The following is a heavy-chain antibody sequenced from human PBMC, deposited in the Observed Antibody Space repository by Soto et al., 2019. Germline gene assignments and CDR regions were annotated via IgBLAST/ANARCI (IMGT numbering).Heavy chain of an antibody. CDR1: GYTFTQHF. CDR2: IDPNSVAT. J-gene: IGHJ4*02. Sequence: QVQLVQSGAEVKNPGASVKVSCKPSGYTFTQHFIHWVRQAPGQGLEWMGCIDPNSVATSYAQGFQGRVTLTRDTSISTVYMELSSLRSDDTAVYYCARGCGRYNTDYWGQWPLVSVSS. CDR3: ARGCGRYNTDY. D-gene: IGHD1-20*01. V-gene: IGHV1-2*02.